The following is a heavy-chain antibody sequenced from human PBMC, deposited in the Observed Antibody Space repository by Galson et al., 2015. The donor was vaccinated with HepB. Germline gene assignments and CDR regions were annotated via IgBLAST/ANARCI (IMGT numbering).Heavy chain of an antibody. J-gene: IGHJ6*03. CDR2: MNPNSGNT. D-gene: IGHD3-3*01. Sequence: SVKVSCKASGYTFTSYDINWVRQATGQGLEWMGWMNPNSGNTGYAQKFQGRVTMTRSTSISTAYMELSSLRSEDTAVYYCAREVRPGYDFRSGHQGYYYYMDVWGKGTTVTVSS. CDR3: AREVRPGYDFRSGHQGYYYYMDV. CDR1: GYTFTSYD. V-gene: IGHV1-8*01.